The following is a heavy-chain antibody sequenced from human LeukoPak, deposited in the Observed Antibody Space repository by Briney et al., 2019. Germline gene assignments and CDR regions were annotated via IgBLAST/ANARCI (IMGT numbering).Heavy chain of an antibody. CDR3: ARDCGGDCSYDYYYYGMDV. CDR2: IYYSGST. CDR1: GGSISSHY. V-gene: IGHV4-59*11. D-gene: IGHD2-21*02. J-gene: IGHJ6*02. Sequence: PSETLSLTCTVSGGSISSHYWSWIQQPPGKGLEWIGYIYYSGSTNYSPSLKSRVSISVDTSKNQFSLKLSSVTAADTAVYYCARDCGGDCSYDYYYYGMDVWGQGTTVTVSS.